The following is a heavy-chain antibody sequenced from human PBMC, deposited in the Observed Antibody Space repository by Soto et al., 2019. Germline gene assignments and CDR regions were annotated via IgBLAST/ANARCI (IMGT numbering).Heavy chain of an antibody. J-gene: IGHJ4*02. D-gene: IGHD6-25*01. V-gene: IGHV4-38-2*02. Sequence: SXATLSLTFAVSAYCISSGYDWCWIRQPPGKGLEWIGSIHHSGSTSYNPSLKSRVTMSVDTSKNQFSLKLSSVTAADTAVYYCARDHYSSGYMVSPYWGQGALVTVSS. CDR3: ARDHYSSGYMVSPY. CDR1: AYCISSGYD. CDR2: IHHSGST.